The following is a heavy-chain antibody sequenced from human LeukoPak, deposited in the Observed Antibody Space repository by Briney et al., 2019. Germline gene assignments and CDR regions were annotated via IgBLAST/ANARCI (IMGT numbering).Heavy chain of an antibody. CDR1: GGSFSGYY. D-gene: IGHD6-13*01. V-gene: IGHV4-34*01. CDR3: ARGEQQRLDY. Sequence: SETLSLTCAVYGGSFSGYYWSWIRQPPGKGLEWIGEINHSGSTNYNPSLKSRVTISVDTSKNQFSLKLSSVTAADTAVYYCARGEQQRLDYWGQGTLVTVSS. CDR2: INHSGST. J-gene: IGHJ4*02.